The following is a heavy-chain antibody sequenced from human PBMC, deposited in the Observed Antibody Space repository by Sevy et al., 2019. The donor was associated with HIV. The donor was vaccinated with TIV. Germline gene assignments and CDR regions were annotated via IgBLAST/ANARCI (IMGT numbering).Heavy chain of an antibody. Sequence: GGSLRLSCAASGFTFSNAWMTWVRQAPGKGLEWVGRIKSKTDGGTTDYAAPVKGRLIVSRDDSKNALFLQMNSLKTEDTAVYYCTTQLGTGGDAFDIWGQRTVVTVSS. CDR2: IKSKTDGGTT. D-gene: IGHD7-27*01. CDR3: TTQLGTGGDAFDI. V-gene: IGHV3-15*01. J-gene: IGHJ3*02. CDR1: GFTFSNAW.